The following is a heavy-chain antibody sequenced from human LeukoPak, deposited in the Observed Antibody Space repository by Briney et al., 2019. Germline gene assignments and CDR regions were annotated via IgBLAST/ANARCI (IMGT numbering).Heavy chain of an antibody. CDR3: ARLHGSGSYYYYYYYYMDV. D-gene: IGHD3-10*01. J-gene: IGHJ6*03. CDR2: IKQDGSEK. Sequence: GGSLRLSCAASGFTFSSYWMSWVRQAPGKGLEWVANIKQDGSEKYYVDSVKGRFTISRDNAKNSLYLQMNSLRAEDTAVYYCARLHGSGSYYYYYYYYMDVWGKGTTVTISS. CDR1: GFTFSSYW. V-gene: IGHV3-7*01.